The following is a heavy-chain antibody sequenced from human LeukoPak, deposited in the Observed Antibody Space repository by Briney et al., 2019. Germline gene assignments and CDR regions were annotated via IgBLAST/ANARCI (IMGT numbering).Heavy chain of an antibody. V-gene: IGHV4-59*08. Sequence: SETLSLTCTVSGGSISGYYWSWIRQPPGKGLEWIGFIYSSGSTNYNPSLKSRVTISVDTSKNQFSLKLSSVTAADTAVYYCARRVTSNWFDPWGQGTLVTVSS. J-gene: IGHJ5*02. CDR3: ARRVTSNWFDP. CDR1: GGSISGYY. CDR2: IYSSGST. D-gene: IGHD2-21*02.